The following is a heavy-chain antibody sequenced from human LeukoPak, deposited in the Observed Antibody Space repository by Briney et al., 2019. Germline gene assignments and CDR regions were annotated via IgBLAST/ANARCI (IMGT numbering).Heavy chain of an antibody. V-gene: IGHV1-58*01. CDR2: IVIANGNT. Sequence: SVKVSCKASGFTFARSAVQWVRQARGQRPEWIGRIVIANGNTNYAQKFQERLTITRDMSTSTAYMELSSLRSEDTAVYYCAAEDDFLTGYYDFDYWGQGTVVTVSS. J-gene: IGHJ4*02. CDR1: GFTFARSA. CDR3: AAEDDFLTGYYDFDY. D-gene: IGHD3-9*01.